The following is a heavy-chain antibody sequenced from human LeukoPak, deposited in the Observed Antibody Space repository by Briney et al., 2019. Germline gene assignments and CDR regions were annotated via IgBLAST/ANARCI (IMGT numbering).Heavy chain of an antibody. Sequence: ASVKVSCKVSGYTLTELSMHWVRQAPGKGLEWMGGFDPEDGETIYAQKFQGRVPMTEDTSTDTAYMELSSLRSEDTAVYYCATVPYYYGSGMGVDWGQGTLVTVSS. J-gene: IGHJ4*02. V-gene: IGHV1-24*01. CDR2: FDPEDGET. CDR3: ATVPYYYGSGMGVD. CDR1: GYTLTELS. D-gene: IGHD3-10*01.